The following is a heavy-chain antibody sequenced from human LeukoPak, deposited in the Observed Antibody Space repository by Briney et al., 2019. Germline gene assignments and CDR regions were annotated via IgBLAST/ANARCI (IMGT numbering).Heavy chain of an antibody. CDR2: ISSSSSYI. V-gene: IGHV3-21*01. J-gene: IGHJ4*02. CDR3: ARDGRYCSGGSCSMYYFDY. Sequence: GGSLRLSCAASGFIFSSYGMHWVRQAPGKGLEWVSSISSSSSYIYYADSVKGRFTISRDNAKNSLYLQMNSLRAEDTAVYYCARDGRYCSGGSCSMYYFDYWGQGTLVTVSS. CDR1: GFIFSSYG. D-gene: IGHD2-15*01.